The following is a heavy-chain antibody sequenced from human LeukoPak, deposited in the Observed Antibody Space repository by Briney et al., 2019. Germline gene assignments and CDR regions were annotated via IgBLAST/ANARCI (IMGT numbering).Heavy chain of an antibody. CDR3: ARKGRKRRYCSGGSCYQPPYYFDY. D-gene: IGHD2-15*01. V-gene: IGHV4-34*01. CDR2: INHSGST. CDR1: GGSFSGYY. J-gene: IGHJ4*02. Sequence: SETLSLTCAVYGGSFSGYYWSWIRQPPGKGLEWIGEINHSGSTNYNPSLKSQVTISVDTSKSQFSLKLSSVTAADTAVYYCARKGRKRRYCSGGSCYQPPYYFDYWGQGTLVTVSS.